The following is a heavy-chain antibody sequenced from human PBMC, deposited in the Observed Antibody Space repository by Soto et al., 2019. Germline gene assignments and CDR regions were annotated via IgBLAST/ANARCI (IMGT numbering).Heavy chain of an antibody. CDR2: ISAYNGNT. V-gene: IGHV1-18*01. J-gene: IGHJ6*02. D-gene: IGHD3-10*01. CDR3: ARSLGYYGSGSYYTAHLYYYGMDV. CDR1: GYTFTSYG. Sequence: ASVKVSCKASGYTFTSYGISWVRQAPGQGLEWMGWISAYNGNTNYAQKLQGRVTMTTDTSTSTAYMELRGLRSDDTAVYYCARSLGYYGSGSYYTAHLYYYGMDVWGQGTTVTVSS.